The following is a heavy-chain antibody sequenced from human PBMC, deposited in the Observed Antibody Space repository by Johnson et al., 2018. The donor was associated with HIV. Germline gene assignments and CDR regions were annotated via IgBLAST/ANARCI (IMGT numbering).Heavy chain of an antibody. CDR3: AKGGGVDYDILTGYYGDAFDL. V-gene: IGHV3-30*18. CDR1: GFTFSGYG. Sequence: QVQLVESGGGVVQPGRSLRLACAASGFTFSGYGMHWVRQAPGKGLEWLAVISSDESKKYYGVSVKGRFTISRDNSKNTVYLQMNTLRAEDTAVYYCAKGGGVDYDILTGYYGDAFDLWGQGTMVTVSS. D-gene: IGHD3-9*01. CDR2: ISSDESKK. J-gene: IGHJ3*01.